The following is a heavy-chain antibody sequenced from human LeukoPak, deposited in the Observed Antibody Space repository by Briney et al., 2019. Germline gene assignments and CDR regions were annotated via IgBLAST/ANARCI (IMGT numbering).Heavy chain of an antibody. V-gene: IGHV4-59*08. J-gene: IGHJ4*02. CDR3: ASRYCSGGSCYSRDFDY. CDR1: GGSISNYY. D-gene: IGHD2-15*01. CDR2: IYYTGST. Sequence: SETLSLTCTVSGGSISNYYCTWIRQPPGKGLEWIGYIYYTGSTNHNPSLKSRVTISVDTSKNQFSLKLSSVTAADTAVYYCASRYCSGGSCYSRDFDYWGQGTLVTVSS.